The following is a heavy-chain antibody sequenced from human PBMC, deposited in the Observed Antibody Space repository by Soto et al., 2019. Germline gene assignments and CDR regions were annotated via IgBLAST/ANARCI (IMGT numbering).Heavy chain of an antibody. D-gene: IGHD3-22*01. V-gene: IGHV4-61*01. Sequence: QVQLQESGPGLVKPSETLSLTCSVSGDSVSSDLYYWSWIRQPPGKGLEWIAYVYHSGTTKYNPSLKSAVTVSVDTSKNQFSLKLSFVAAADTAMYYCARVSFYYDSSGYAGSWFDPWGQGTLVTVSS. J-gene: IGHJ5*02. CDR2: VYHSGTT. CDR3: ARVSFYYDSSGYAGSWFDP. CDR1: GDSVSSDLYY.